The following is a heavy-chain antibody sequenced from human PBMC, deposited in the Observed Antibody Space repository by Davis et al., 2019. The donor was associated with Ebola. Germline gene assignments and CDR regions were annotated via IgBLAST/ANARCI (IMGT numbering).Heavy chain of an antibody. Sequence: SETLSLTCAVSGDSISSSNWWSWVRQPPGKGLEWIGEINHSGSTNYNPSLKSRVTISVDTSKNQFSLKLSSVTAADTAVYYCARSRWFRGRDAFDIWGQGTMVTVSS. CDR3: ARSRWFRGRDAFDI. D-gene: IGHD3-10*01. CDR1: GDSISSSNW. CDR2: INHSGST. V-gene: IGHV4-4*02. J-gene: IGHJ3*02.